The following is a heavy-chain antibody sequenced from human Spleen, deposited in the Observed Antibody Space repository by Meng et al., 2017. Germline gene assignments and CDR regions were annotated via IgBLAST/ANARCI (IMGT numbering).Heavy chain of an antibody. D-gene: IGHD4-11*01. CDR2: IYHSGRT. Sequence: SETLSLTCTVSGYSITSGYYWGWIRQPPGKGLEWIATIYHSGRTYYYPSLKSRVTISVDTSKNQFSLKLSSVTAADSAVYYCARGPTTMAHDFDYWGQGTLVTVSS. CDR3: ARGPTTMAHDFDY. J-gene: IGHJ4*02. V-gene: IGHV4-38-2*02. CDR1: GYSITSGYY.